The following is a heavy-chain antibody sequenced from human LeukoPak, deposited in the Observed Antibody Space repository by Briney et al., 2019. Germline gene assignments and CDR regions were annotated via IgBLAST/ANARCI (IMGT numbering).Heavy chain of an antibody. Sequence: GGSLRLSCAASGFTVSSNDMTWVRQTPGKGLEWVSIIYSGGNTYYADSVKGRFTISRDNSKNTVYLQMNSLRGEDTAVFYCARDRPGDGYFDYWGQGTLVTVSS. D-gene: IGHD3-10*01. CDR1: GFTVSSND. J-gene: IGHJ4*02. CDR2: IYSGGNT. CDR3: ARDRPGDGYFDY. V-gene: IGHV3-66*01.